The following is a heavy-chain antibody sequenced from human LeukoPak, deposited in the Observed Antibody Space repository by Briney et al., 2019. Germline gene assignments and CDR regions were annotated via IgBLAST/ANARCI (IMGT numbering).Heavy chain of an antibody. V-gene: IGHV4-38-2*01. J-gene: IGHJ5*02. CDR1: GYSISSAYY. D-gene: IGHD3-16*01. CDR2: IYQSGST. CDR3: ARAIKSEIRPRLSTLTWFDP. Sequence: SETLSLTCAVSGYSISSAYYWGGIRQPPGKGREGLGSIYQSGSTYYSPSLKSRLTISLDTSKNQFSLKLSSVTAADTAVYYCARAIKSEIRPRLSTLTWFDPWGQGTLVTVSS.